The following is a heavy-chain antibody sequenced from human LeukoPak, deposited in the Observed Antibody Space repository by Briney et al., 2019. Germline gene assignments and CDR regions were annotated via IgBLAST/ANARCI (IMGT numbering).Heavy chain of an antibody. CDR1: GFTFSDYY. Sequence: GGSLRLSCAASGFTFSDYYLSWIRQAPGKGLEWVSYISSSGSTIYYADSVKGRFTISRDDAKNSLYLQVNSLRADDTAVYYCANLLTIEFDYWGQGTLVTVSS. CDR2: ISSSGSTI. D-gene: IGHD3-10*01. V-gene: IGHV3-11*04. CDR3: ANLLTIEFDY. J-gene: IGHJ4*02.